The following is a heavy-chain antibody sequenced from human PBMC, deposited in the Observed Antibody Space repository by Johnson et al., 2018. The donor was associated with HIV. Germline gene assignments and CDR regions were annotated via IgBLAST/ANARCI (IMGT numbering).Heavy chain of an antibody. CDR2: ISYDGSNK. CDR1: GFTFSSYA. CDR3: ARDPRLGELKIDRRGYAFDI. Sequence: QVQLVESGVGVVQPGRSLRLSCAASGFTFSSYAMHWVRQAPGKGLEWVAVISYDGSNKYYADSVKGRFTISRDNSKNTLYLQMNSLRAEDTAVYYCARDPRLGELKIDRRGYAFDIWGQGTMVTVSS. V-gene: IGHV3-30-3*01. D-gene: IGHD3-16*01. J-gene: IGHJ3*02.